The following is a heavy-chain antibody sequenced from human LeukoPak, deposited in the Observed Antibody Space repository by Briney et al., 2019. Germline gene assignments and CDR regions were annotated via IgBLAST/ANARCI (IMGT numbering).Heavy chain of an antibody. V-gene: IGHV1-18*01. J-gene: IGHJ3*02. CDR3: ARESGSDAFDI. Sequence: ASVKVSCKASGYTFTKYGVSWVRQAPGQGLEWMGWISAYKGDIKYAQRGKGRVTMTTDTSTSTVYMELRSLRSDDTAVYYCARESGSDAFDIWGQGTMVTVSS. CDR2: ISAYKGDI. CDR1: GYTFTKYG.